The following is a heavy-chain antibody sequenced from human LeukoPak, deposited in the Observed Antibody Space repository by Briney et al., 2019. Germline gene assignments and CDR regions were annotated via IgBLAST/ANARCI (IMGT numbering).Heavy chain of an antibody. J-gene: IGHJ4*02. CDR1: RFTPSSFL. V-gene: IGHV3-7*01. CDR2: IKPDGSEK. CDR3: ARGYEGSFDY. D-gene: IGHD3-10*01. Sequence: PGGCLRLSSAPSRFTPSSFLLSRVRHAPGKGLERVATIKPDGSEKYYVDSVKGRFTISRDSTKNSLYLQMNSLRVEDTAVYYCARGYEGSFDYWGQGTLVTVSS.